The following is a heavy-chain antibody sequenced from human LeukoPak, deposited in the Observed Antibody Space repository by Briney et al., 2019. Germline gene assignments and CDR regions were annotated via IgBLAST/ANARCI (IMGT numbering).Heavy chain of an antibody. CDR2: ILGSGAGT. V-gene: IGHV3-23*01. CDR1: GFTFSTYA. D-gene: IGHD1-1*01. CDR3: AKSVAGTSGWFDP. J-gene: IGHJ5*02. Sequence: PGGSLRLSCAASGFTFSTYAMSWFHQAPGKGLEWVSGILGSGAGTFYADSVKGRFTISRDNSKNTLYLQMTSLGAEDAAVYYCAKSVAGTSGWFDPWGQGALVTVSS.